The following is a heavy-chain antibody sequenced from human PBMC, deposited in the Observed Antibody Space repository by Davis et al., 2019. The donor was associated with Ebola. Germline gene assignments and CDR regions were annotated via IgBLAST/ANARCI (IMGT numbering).Heavy chain of an antibody. V-gene: IGHV3-7*01. CDR2: IKQDGSEK. D-gene: IGHD3-3*01. CDR3: ARDGSRYYDFWSGYYFY. J-gene: IGHJ4*02. Sequence: GESLKISCAASGFTFSSYWLSWVRQAPGQGLEWVANIKQDGSEKYYVDSVKGRFTISRDNDKNSLYLQMNSLRAEDTAVYYCARDGSRYYDFWSGYYFYWGQGTLVTVSS. CDR1: GFTFSSYW.